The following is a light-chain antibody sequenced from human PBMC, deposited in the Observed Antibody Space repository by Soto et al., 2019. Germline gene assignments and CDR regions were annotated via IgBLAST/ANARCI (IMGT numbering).Light chain of an antibody. CDR3: LQHRRYPWT. Sequence: DTQLTQSPSAMSASIGDRVTITCRASQDINDYLAWYQQKPGKAPRRLIYFASRLQSGAPSRFSGSGSGTEFTLTISSLQPEDFATYYCLQHRRYPWTFGQGTTVEMK. CDR1: QDINDY. CDR2: FAS. J-gene: IGKJ1*01. V-gene: IGKV1-17*03.